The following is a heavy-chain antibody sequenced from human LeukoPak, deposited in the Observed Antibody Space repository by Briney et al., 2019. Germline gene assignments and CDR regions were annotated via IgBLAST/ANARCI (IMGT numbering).Heavy chain of an antibody. CDR1: GFTFGDYG. D-gene: IGHD3-22*01. J-gene: IGHJ4*02. Sequence: RPGGSLRLSCAASGFTFGDYGMSWVRQAPGKGLEWVSGFNWNGGSTGYADSVKGRFTISRDNAKNSLYLQMNSLRAEDTALYYCARGSSGYYTFSFFDYWGQGTLVSVSS. V-gene: IGHV3-20*04. CDR3: ARGSSGYYTFSFFDY. CDR2: FNWNGGST.